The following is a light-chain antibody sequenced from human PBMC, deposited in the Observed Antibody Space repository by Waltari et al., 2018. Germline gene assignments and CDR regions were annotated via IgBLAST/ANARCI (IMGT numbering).Light chain of an antibody. CDR1: SGPSSNV. V-gene: IGLV4-69*01. CDR2: VNSDGSH. Sequence: QLVVTQSPSASVSLGASFKPTCTLSSGPSSNVIAWLQQHPERGPRYLMKVNSDGSHSRGADIPDRFSGSSSGAERYLTISTLQPEDEADYYCQTGCHGTWVFGGGTKRTVL. J-gene: IGLJ3*02. CDR3: QTGCHGTWV.